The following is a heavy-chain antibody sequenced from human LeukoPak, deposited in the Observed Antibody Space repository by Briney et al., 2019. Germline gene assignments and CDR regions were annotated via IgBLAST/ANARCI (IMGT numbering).Heavy chain of an antibody. CDR1: GGSFSGYY. Sequence: SETLSLTCAVYGGSFSGYYWGWIRQPPGKGLEWIGEINHSGSTNYNPSLKSRVTISVDTSKNQFSLKLSSVTAADTAVYYCARGSRITMVRGIRGYAFDIWGQGTMVTVSS. CDR2: INHSGST. J-gene: IGHJ3*02. CDR3: ARGSRITMVRGIRGYAFDI. V-gene: IGHV4-34*01. D-gene: IGHD3-10*01.